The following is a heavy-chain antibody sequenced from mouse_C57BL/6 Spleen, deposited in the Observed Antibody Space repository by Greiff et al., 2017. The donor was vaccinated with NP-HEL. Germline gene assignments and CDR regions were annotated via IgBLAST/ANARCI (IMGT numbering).Heavy chain of an antibody. D-gene: IGHD1-1*01. CDR3: ARSGSSYSFDY. J-gene: IGHJ2*01. V-gene: IGHV1-9*01. Sequence: LQESGAELMKPGASVKLSCKATGYTFTGYWIEWVKQRPGHGLEWIGEILPGSGSTSYNEKFKGKATFTADTSSNTAYMQLSSLTTEDSAIYYCARSGSSYSFDYWGQGTTLTVSS. CDR2: ILPGSGST. CDR1: GYTFTGYW.